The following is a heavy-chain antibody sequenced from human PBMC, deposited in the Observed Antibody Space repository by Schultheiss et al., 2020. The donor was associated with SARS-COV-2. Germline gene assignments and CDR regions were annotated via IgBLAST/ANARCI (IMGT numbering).Heavy chain of an antibody. V-gene: IGHV3-66*01. CDR1: GFTFSSYD. CDR3: ASDYDY. Sequence: GGSLRLSCAASGFTFSSYDMHWVRQAPGKGLEWVSVIYSGGSTYYADSVKGRFTISRDNAKNSLYLQMNSLRAEDTAVYYCASDYDYWGQGTLVTVSS. J-gene: IGHJ4*02. CDR2: IYSGGST.